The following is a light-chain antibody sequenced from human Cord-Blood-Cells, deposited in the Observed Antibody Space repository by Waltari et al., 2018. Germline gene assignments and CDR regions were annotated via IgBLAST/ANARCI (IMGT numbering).Light chain of an antibody. Sequence: EIVLTQSPATLSLSPGERATLSCRASQSVSSYLAWYQQKPGQAPMLLIYDASNRATGIPARFSGSGSESDFTLTISSLEPEDFAVYYCQQRSNWPTVGQGTKLEIK. CDR3: QQRSNWPT. J-gene: IGKJ2*01. CDR2: DAS. CDR1: QSVSSY. V-gene: IGKV3-11*01.